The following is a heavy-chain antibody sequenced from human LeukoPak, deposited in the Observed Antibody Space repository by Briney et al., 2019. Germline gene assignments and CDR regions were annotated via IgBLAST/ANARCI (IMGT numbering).Heavy chain of an antibody. CDR3: ATNSIVVVPAAIPGY. J-gene: IGHJ4*02. Sequence: PSETLSLTCAVYGGSFSGYYWSWIRQPPGKGLEWIGEINHSGSTNYNPSLKSRVTISVDTSKNQFSLKLSSVTAADTAVYYCATNSIVVVPAAIPGYWGQGTLVTVSS. CDR2: INHSGST. CDR1: GGSFSGYY. V-gene: IGHV4-34*01. D-gene: IGHD2-2*02.